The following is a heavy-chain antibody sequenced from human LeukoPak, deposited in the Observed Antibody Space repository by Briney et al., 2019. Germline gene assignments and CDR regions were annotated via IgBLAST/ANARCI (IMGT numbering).Heavy chain of an antibody. Sequence: SVKVSCKASGGTFSSYAISWVRQAPGQGLERMGGIIPIFGTANYAQKFQGRVTITADESTSTAYMELSSLRSEDTAVYYCASSEDIVVVPAAIQVHYYYGMDVWGQGTTVTVSS. CDR2: IIPIFGTA. J-gene: IGHJ6*02. V-gene: IGHV1-69*13. CDR1: GGTFSSYA. D-gene: IGHD2-2*02. CDR3: ASSEDIVVVPAAIQVHYYYGMDV.